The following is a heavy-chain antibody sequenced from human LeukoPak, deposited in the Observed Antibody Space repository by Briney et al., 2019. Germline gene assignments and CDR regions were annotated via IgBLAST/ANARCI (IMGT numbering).Heavy chain of an antibody. CDR2: IYYSGST. V-gene: IGHV4-59*01. CDR1: GGSISSYF. J-gene: IGHJ4*01. Sequence: SETLSHTCSVSGGSISSYFWSWIRQPPGKGLEWTGYIYYSGSTNYIPSLKSRVTISVATSKNQFSLKLSSVTAADTAVYYCAREVVGYCSGGSCYGHVDYWGHGVLVTVSS. D-gene: IGHD2-15*01. CDR3: AREVVGYCSGGSCYGHVDY.